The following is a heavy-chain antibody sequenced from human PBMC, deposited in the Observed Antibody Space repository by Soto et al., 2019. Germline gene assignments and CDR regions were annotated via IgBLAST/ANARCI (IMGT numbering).Heavy chain of an antibody. CDR2: IYYSGST. D-gene: IGHD5-12*01. Sequence: SETLSLTCTVSGGSISSSIYYWGCIRQPPGKGLEWIGSIYYSGSTYYNPSLKSRVTISVDTSKNQFSLKLSSVTAADTAVYYCARQTSGGLYYYYYYGMDVWGQGTTVT. CDR1: GGSISSSIYY. V-gene: IGHV4-39*01. CDR3: ARQTSGGLYYYYYYGMDV. J-gene: IGHJ6*02.